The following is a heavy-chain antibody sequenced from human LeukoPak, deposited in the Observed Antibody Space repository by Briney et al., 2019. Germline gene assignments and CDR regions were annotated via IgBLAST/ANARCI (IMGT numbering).Heavy chain of an antibody. CDR2: IYPGDSDT. V-gene: IGHV5-51*01. CDR1: GYSFTSYW. D-gene: IGHD5-24*01. Sequence: KVSCKGSGYSFTSYWIGWVRQMPGKGLEWMGIIYPGDSDTRYSPSFQGQVTISADKSISTAYLQWSSLKASDTAMYYCARTADGYNYEDAFDIWGQGTMVTVPS. CDR3: ARTADGYNYEDAFDI. J-gene: IGHJ3*02.